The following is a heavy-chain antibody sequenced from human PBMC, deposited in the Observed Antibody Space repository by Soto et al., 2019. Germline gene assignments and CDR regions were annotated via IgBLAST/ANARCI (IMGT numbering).Heavy chain of an antibody. CDR1: GFSLSSAGVA. D-gene: IGHD2-2*03. J-gene: IGHJ4*02. Sequence: QITLKASGPALVKPTQTLTLTCTFSGFSLSSAGVAVGWFRPPPVQALEWLALINWHEDKRYRPSLNSRLTITKHTSTTQVVLTLTNMESVDTGTYYCAHSGYVYVLSSFDFWGQGSLVSVSS. V-gene: IGHV2-5*01. CDR2: INWHEDK. CDR3: AHSGYVYVLSSFDF.